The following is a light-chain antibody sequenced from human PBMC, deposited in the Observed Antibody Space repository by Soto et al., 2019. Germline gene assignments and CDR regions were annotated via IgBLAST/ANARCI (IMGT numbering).Light chain of an antibody. V-gene: IGKV3-20*01. CDR2: GPS. CDR1: QSVSRSY. CDR3: QLYGSSPKYT. Sequence: EIVLTQSPGTLSLSPGERATLSCRASQSVSRSYLAWYQQKPGRAPRLLVFGPSSRATGIPDRFSGSGSGPDFTLTINSLEPEDFAVYYCQLYGSSPKYTFGQGTKVEI. J-gene: IGKJ2*01.